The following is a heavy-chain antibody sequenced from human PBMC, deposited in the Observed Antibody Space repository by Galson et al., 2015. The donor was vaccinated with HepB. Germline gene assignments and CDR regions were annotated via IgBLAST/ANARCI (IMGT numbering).Heavy chain of an antibody. CDR3: VRDSSSSPVDY. D-gene: IGHD6-6*01. CDR2: ISSSGSTI. Sequence: SLRLSCAASGFTFSDYYMSWIRQAPGKGLEWVSYISSSGSTIYYADSVKGRFTISRDNAKNSLYLQMNSLRAEDTAVYYCVRDSSSSPVDYWGQGTLVTVSS. CDR1: GFTFSDYY. V-gene: IGHV3-11*01. J-gene: IGHJ4*02.